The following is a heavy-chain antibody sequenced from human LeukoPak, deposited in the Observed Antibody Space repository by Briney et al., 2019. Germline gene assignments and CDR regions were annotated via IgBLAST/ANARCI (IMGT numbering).Heavy chain of an antibody. Sequence: SETLSLTCTVSGGSISSSSYYWGWIRQPPGKGLEWIGSIYYSGSTYYNPSLKSRVTISVDTSRNQFSLKLSSVTAADTAVYYCGGRNDSSGSSAYWGQGTLVTVSS. J-gene: IGHJ4*02. D-gene: IGHD6-19*01. CDR3: GGRNDSSGSSAY. CDR2: IYYSGST. V-gene: IGHV4-39*01. CDR1: GGSISSSSYY.